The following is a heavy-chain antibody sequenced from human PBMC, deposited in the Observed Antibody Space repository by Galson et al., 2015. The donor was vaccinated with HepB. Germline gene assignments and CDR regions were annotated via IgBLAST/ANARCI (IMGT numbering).Heavy chain of an antibody. J-gene: IGHJ4*02. Sequence: SLRLSCAASGFTFSSYGMHWVRQAPGKGLEWVAVISYDGSNNYYADSVKGRFTISRDNSKNTLYLQMNSLRAEDTAVYYCAKDPELRLGELSFPAYWGQGSLVTVSS. V-gene: IGHV3-30*18. CDR3: AKDPELRLGELSFPAY. CDR2: ISYDGSNN. D-gene: IGHD3-16*02. CDR1: GFTFSSYG.